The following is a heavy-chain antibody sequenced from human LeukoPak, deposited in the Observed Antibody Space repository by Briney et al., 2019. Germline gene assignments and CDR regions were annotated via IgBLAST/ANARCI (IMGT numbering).Heavy chain of an antibody. CDR2: ISNGGGST. J-gene: IGHJ4*02. CDR3: AKAIVSSSWSFLFDY. Sequence: GGSLRLSCAAPGFTFSSYAMNWVRQAPGKGLEWASSISNGGGSTYYADSVKGRFTISRDNSKNTLYLQMNSLRAEDTAVYYCAKAIVSSSWSFLFDYWGQGTLVTVSS. V-gene: IGHV3-23*01. CDR1: GFTFSSYA. D-gene: IGHD6-13*01.